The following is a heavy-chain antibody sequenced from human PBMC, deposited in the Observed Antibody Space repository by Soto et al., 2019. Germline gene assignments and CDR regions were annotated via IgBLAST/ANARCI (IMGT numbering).Heavy chain of an antibody. D-gene: IGHD5-12*01. CDR3: AGGYSGYDYPYGMDV. Sequence: ASVKVSCKASGYTFTSYYMHCVRQAPGQGLEWMGIINPSGGSTSYAQKFQGRVTMTRDTSTSTVYMELSSLRSEDTAVYYCAGGYSGYDYPYGMDVWGQGTTVTVSS. V-gene: IGHV1-46*03. CDR1: GYTFTSYY. CDR2: INPSGGST. J-gene: IGHJ6*02.